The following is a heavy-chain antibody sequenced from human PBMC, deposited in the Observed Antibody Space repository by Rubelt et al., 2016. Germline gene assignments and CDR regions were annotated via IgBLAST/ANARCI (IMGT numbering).Heavy chain of an antibody. V-gene: IGHV4-59*08. Sequence: QVQLQESGPGLVKPSETLSLTCTVSTGSISTYYWNWIRQPPGKGLEWIGYISYTGNTNYNPSLQSRATISATTSKNQFSLRLSSVTAADTAVYYCAGLWIVGTANAFDIWGQGTMVAVSS. CDR1: TGSISTYY. CDR3: AGLWIVGTANAFDI. D-gene: IGHD1-26*01. J-gene: IGHJ3*02. CDR2: ISYTGNT.